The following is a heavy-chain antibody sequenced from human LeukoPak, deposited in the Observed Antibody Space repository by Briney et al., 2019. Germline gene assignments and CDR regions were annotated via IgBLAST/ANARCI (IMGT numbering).Heavy chain of an antibody. Sequence: SETLSLTCTVSGVSISSSYSYWGWIRQPPGMGLEWIGSIYYTGNTYYNASLKSRVTIFVDTSKNQFSLKLSSLTAADTAVYYCARSVWFGELTVGWFDPWGQGTQVTVSS. V-gene: IGHV4-39*01. J-gene: IGHJ5*02. CDR2: IYYTGNT. CDR3: ARSVWFGELTVGWFDP. CDR1: GVSISSSYSY. D-gene: IGHD3-10*01.